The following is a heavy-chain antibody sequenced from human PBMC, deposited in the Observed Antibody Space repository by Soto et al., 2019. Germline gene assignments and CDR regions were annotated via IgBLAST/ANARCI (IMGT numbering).Heavy chain of an antibody. CDR2: IYSGGST. V-gene: IGHV3-53*01. CDR1: GFTVSSNY. CDR3: AKAPRYYYYGMDV. Sequence: GGSRRRSWAASGFTVSSNYMTWVRQAPGKGLEWVSVIYSGGSTHYADSVKGRCTISRDNSKNTLYLQMNSLRAEDTAVYYCAKAPRYYYYGMDVWGQGTTVTVSS. J-gene: IGHJ6*02.